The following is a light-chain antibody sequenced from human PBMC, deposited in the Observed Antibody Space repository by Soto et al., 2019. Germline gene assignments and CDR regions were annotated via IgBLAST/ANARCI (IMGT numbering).Light chain of an antibody. J-gene: IGKJ1*01. V-gene: IGKV1-39*01. CDR2: AAS. CDR3: HQSYSAPWT. CDR1: QSISSY. Sequence: DIQVTHSPSSLSASVGDRVTITCRASQSISSYLNWYRQKPGRAPNLLIYAASKLQSGVPSRFSGSGSGTDFTLTISSLQPGDFALYYCHQSYSAPWTFGQGTKVEIK.